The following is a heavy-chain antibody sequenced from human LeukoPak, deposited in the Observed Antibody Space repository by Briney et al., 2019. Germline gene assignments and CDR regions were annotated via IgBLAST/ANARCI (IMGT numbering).Heavy chain of an antibody. D-gene: IGHD3-3*01. CDR3: ARRYDFWSGYPTALDY. CDR2: INPNTGGT. CDR1: GYTLTGYY. V-gene: IGHV1-2*02. Sequence: VASVKVSCKASGYTLTGYYVYWVRQAPGQGLEWMGFINPNTGGTIYAQKFQARVTMTRNTSISTAYMELRGLISDDTAVYYCARRYDFWSGYPTALDYWSQGTLVTVSS. J-gene: IGHJ4*02.